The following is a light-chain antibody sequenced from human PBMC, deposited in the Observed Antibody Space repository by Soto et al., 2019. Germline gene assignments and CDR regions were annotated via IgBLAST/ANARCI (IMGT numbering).Light chain of an antibody. V-gene: IGKV1-5*01. CDR1: QSINSW. Sequence: DIQMTQSPSTLSASLGDRVTITCRASQSINSWLAWYQQKPGKAPQILIYDASTLKSGVPSRFSASGSGTELTLIISSLQPDDFATYYCQQYTSYSWPFGQGTKVDIX. J-gene: IGKJ1*01. CDR2: DAS. CDR3: QQYTSYSWP.